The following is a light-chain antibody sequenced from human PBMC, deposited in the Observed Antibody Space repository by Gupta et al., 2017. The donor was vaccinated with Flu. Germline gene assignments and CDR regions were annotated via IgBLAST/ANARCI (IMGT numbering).Light chain of an antibody. CDR2: QDI. V-gene: IGLV3-1*01. CDR1: GLGDIY. Sequence: SFELTQPPSVSVSPGHTATITCSGTGNGLGDIYVSWYQQKPGQSPVLVIYQDIQRPSGIPERFSGSNSGDTATLSISETQPMDEADYYCQAWDSGTCGFGGGTRLTVL. J-gene: IGLJ2*01. CDR3: QAWDSGTCG.